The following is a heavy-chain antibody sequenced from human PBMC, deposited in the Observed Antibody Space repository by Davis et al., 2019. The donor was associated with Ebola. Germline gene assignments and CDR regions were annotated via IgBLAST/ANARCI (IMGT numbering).Heavy chain of an antibody. J-gene: IGHJ6*02. CDR3: AGWSTAYYYGMDV. CDR2: IRSKANSYAT. Sequence: GESLKISCAASGFTFSGSAMHWVRQASGKGLEWVGRIRSKANSYATAYAASVKGRFTISRDNSKNTLYLQMNSLRAEDTAVYYCAGWSTAYYYGMDVWGQGTTVTVSS. CDR1: GFTFSGSA. V-gene: IGHV3-73*01. D-gene: IGHD2-8*02.